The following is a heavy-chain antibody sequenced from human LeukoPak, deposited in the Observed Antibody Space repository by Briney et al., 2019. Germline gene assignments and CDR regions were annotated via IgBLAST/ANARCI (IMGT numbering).Heavy chain of an antibody. Sequence: PSGTLSLTCTVSGVSINDYYWSWIRQSPGKGLEWIGYIYYSGSTYYNPSLKSRVTISVDRSKNQFSLRLYSVTAADTAVYCCARNAESAGDAFDIWGQGTMVTVPS. V-gene: IGHV4-59*12. J-gene: IGHJ3*02. CDR2: IYYSGST. D-gene: IGHD6-13*01. CDR1: GVSINDYY. CDR3: ARNAESAGDAFDI.